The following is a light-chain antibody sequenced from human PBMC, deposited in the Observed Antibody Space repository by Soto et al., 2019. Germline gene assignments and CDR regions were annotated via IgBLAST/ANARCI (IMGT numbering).Light chain of an antibody. J-gene: IGKJ1*01. V-gene: IGKV3-20*01. Sequence: EIVLTQSPYTLSLSAGERATVSCRASQSLSSSLLAWYQQKPGQAPRLLIYAASSRATGIPDRFSGSWSGKDFTLTISRLEPEDFAVYYCQQYINSPWTFGQGTKVEIK. CDR1: QSLSSSL. CDR2: AAS. CDR3: QQYINSPWT.